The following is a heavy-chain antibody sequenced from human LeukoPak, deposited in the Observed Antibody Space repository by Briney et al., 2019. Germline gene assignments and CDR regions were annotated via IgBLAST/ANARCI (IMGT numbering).Heavy chain of an antibody. V-gene: IGHV3-7*04. CDR2: IKQDGSKK. CDR1: GFPLCSYR. D-gene: IGHD5-24*01. J-gene: IGHJ4*02. Sequence: PGGPLRLSCVASGFPLCSYRMTWVRQAPGKGVEGVANIKQDGSKKSYVDSVKGRFTISRDNAKNSLYLQMNSLRAEDTAIYYCTRVGYIDEGIDYWGQGTLVTVSS. CDR3: TRVGYIDEGIDY.